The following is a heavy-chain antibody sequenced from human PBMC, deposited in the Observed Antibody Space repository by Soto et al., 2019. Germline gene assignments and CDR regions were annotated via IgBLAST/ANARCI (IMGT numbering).Heavy chain of an antibody. Sequence: GGCLRLSCVASGFIFDSYAMRWWRQSPGKGLEWVSYISPGGDRIYYAESLKGRITISRDNARNSLSLQMNILSDEDTAVYYCTKSADSAGWGVDFWGQGTLVTVSS. D-gene: IGHD6-19*01. CDR2: ISPGGDRI. CDR1: GFIFDSYA. J-gene: IGHJ4*02. V-gene: IGHV3-48*02. CDR3: TKSADSAGWGVDF.